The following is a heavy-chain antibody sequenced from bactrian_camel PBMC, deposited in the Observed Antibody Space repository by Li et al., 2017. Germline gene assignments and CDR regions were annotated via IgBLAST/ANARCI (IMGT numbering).Heavy chain of an antibody. V-gene: IGHV3S53*01. Sequence: HVQLVESGGGSVQAGGSLRLTCAASGDIYSSNNMGWFRQAPGKERKGVAAINMDGHTTYADSVRGRFAISRDNAKDTAYLQLNSLKTEDMAMYYCAKIGLGYWGQGTQVTVS. CDR1: GDIYSSNN. J-gene: IGHJ6*01. CDR2: INMDGHT. CDR3: AKIGLGY.